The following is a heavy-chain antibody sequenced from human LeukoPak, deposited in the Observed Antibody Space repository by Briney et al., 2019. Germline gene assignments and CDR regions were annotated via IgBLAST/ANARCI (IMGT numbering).Heavy chain of an antibody. J-gene: IGHJ4*02. CDR3: AKDRMGGVGEDY. V-gene: IGHV3-23*01. Sequence: PGGSLRLSCAASGLAFSDYWMSWVRQAPGKGLEWVSAISGSGGSTYYADSVKGRFTISRDNSKNTLYLQMNSLRAEDTAVYYCAKDRMGGVGEDYWGQGTLVTVSS. D-gene: IGHD2-8*02. CDR2: ISGSGGST. CDR1: GLAFSDYW.